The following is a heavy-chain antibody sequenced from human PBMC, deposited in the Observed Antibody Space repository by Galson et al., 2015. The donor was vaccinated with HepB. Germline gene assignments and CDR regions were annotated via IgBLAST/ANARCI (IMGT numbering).Heavy chain of an antibody. D-gene: IGHD4-23*01. V-gene: IGHV3-9*01. CDR1: GFTFDDYA. CDR3: AKTRRGFGGNHAFNI. CDR2: ISRNSDSV. Sequence: SLRLSCAASGFTFDDYAMHWVRQAPGKGLEWVSGISRNSDSVAYADSVKGRFTISRDNAKKSLYLRMNSLRAEDTAVYYCAKTRRGFGGNHAFNIWGQGTMVTVSS. J-gene: IGHJ3*02.